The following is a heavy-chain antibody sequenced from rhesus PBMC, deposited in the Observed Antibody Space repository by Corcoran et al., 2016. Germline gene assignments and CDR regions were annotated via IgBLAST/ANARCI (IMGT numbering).Heavy chain of an antibody. CDR3: ARLTFLAAAVDY. D-gene: IGHD6-31*01. J-gene: IGHJ4*01. Sequence: QVQLQESGPGLVKPSESLSLPCAVSGGPISRSNWCSWIRQSPGKGLELIGYIYGGSGSTSYNPSLKSRVTISTDTSKNQLSLKLSSVTAADTAVYYCARLTFLAAAVDYWGQGVLVTVSS. CDR2: IYGGSGST. CDR1: GGPISRSNW. V-gene: IGHV4S18*01.